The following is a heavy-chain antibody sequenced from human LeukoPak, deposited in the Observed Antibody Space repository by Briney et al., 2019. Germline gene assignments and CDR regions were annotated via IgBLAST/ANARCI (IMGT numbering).Heavy chain of an antibody. D-gene: IGHD5-24*01. J-gene: IGHJ4*02. CDR1: GGSFSGYH. Sequence: SETLSLTCAVYGGSFSGYHWSWIRQPPGKGLEWIGEINHSGSTNYNPSLKSRVTISVDTSKNQFSLRLSSVTAADTAVYYCAREGWLQYDYWGQGTLVTVSS. CDR2: INHSGST. CDR3: AREGWLQYDY. V-gene: IGHV4-34*01.